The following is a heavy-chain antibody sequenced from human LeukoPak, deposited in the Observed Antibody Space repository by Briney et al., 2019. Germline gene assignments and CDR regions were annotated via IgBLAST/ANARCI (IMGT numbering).Heavy chain of an antibody. D-gene: IGHD2-2*01. J-gene: IGHJ4*02. Sequence: GGSLRLSCAASGFTFSSYGMHWVRQAPGKGLEWVAFIRYDGSNKYYADSVKGRFTISRDNSKNTLYLQMNSLRAEDTAVYCCAKVNTVVVPAAMHGFDYWGQGTLVTVSS. CDR2: IRYDGSNK. CDR3: AKVNTVVVPAAMHGFDY. CDR1: GFTFSSYG. V-gene: IGHV3-30*02.